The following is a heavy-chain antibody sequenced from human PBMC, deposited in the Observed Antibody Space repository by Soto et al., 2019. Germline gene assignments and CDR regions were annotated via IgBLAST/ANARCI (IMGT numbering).Heavy chain of an antibody. D-gene: IGHD1-26*01. Sequence: GGSLRLSCAASGFTFSSYWMHWVRQAPGKGLVWVSRINSDGSSTSYADSVKGRFTISRDNAKNTLYLQMNSLRAEDTAVYYCASGAQVWYFDLWGRGTLVTVSS. CDR2: INSDGSST. J-gene: IGHJ2*01. CDR3: ASGAQVWYFDL. V-gene: IGHV3-74*01. CDR1: GFTFSSYW.